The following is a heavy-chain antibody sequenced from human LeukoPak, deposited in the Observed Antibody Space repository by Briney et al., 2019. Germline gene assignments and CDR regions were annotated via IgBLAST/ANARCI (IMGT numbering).Heavy chain of an antibody. V-gene: IGHV4-59*01. CDR2: IYYSGST. J-gene: IGHJ3*02. D-gene: IGHD3-10*02. Sequence: SETLSFTCTVSGGSISSYYWSWIRQPPGKGLEWIGYIYYSGSTKYNPSLKSRVTISVDTSKHQFSLKLSSVTAADTAVYYCARDVRGSDAFDIWGQGTMVTVSS. CDR3: ARDVRGSDAFDI. CDR1: GGSISSYY.